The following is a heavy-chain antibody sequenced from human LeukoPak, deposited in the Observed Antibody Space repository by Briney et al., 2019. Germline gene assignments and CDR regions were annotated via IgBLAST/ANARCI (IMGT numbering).Heavy chain of an antibody. Sequence: PSETLSLTCTVSGASVSSGSSYWTWIRQPPGEGLEWIGYIYYSGSTHYNPSLKSRVTLSVDRSKNQFSLKLTSVTAADTAVYYCANRGSIADWYFDLWGRGTLVTASS. CDR1: GASVSSGSSY. D-gene: IGHD6-6*01. CDR2: IYYSGST. J-gene: IGHJ2*01. V-gene: IGHV4-61*01. CDR3: ANRGSIADWYFDL.